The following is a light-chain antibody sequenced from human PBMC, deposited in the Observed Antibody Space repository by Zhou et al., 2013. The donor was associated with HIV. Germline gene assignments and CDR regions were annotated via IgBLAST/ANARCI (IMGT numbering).Light chain of an antibody. Sequence: DIQMTQSPSAMSASVGDRVTITCRASQSISSYLNWYQQKPGKAPKLLIYAASTLQGGVPSRFSGSGSGTDFSLTIDCLQSEDFATYFCQQYYDYPWTFGQGTEVAIK. CDR1: QSISSY. J-gene: IGKJ1*01. CDR2: AAS. CDR3: QQYYDYPWT. V-gene: IGKV1-39*01.